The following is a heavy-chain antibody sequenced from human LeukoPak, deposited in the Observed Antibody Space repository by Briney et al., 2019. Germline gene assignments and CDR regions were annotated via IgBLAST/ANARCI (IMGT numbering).Heavy chain of an antibody. CDR3: ARDADGDSTFDY. J-gene: IGHJ4*02. CDR2: INHSGST. V-gene: IGHV4-34*01. CDR1: GGSFSGYY. Sequence: SETLSLTCAVYGGSFSGYYWSWIRQPPGKGLEWIGEINHSGSTNYNPSLKSRVTISLDTPRNQFSLKLTSLTAADTAVYYCARDADGDSTFDYWGQGTLVSVSS. D-gene: IGHD4-17*01.